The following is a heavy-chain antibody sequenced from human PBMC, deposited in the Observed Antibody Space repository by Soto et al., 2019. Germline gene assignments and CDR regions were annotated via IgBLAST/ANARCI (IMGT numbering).Heavy chain of an antibody. J-gene: IGHJ5*02. Sequence: PSETLSLTCTVSGGSISSSSYYWGWIRQPPGKGLEWIGGINYSGSTNYNPSLKSRVTISVDTSKSQFSLKLSSVTAADTAVYYCARLNYDSSGYYYTWFDPWGQGTLVTVSS. D-gene: IGHD3-22*01. CDR3: ARLNYDSSGYYYTWFDP. CDR1: GGSISSSSYY. V-gene: IGHV4-39*07. CDR2: INYSGST.